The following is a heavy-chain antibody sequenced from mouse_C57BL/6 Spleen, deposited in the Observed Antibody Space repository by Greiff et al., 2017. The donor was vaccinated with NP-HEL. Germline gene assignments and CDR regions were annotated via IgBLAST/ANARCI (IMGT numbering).Heavy chain of an antibody. CDR3: APYGYDRGFAY. D-gene: IGHD2-2*01. V-gene: IGHV1-18*01. J-gene: IGHJ3*01. CDR1: GYTFTDYN. Sequence: DVKLVESGPELVKPGASVKIPCKASGYTFTDYNMDWVKQSHGKSLEWIGDINPNNGGTIYNQKFKGKATLTVDKSSSTAYMELRSLTSEDTAVYYCAPYGYDRGFAYWGQGTLVTVSA. CDR2: INPNNGGT.